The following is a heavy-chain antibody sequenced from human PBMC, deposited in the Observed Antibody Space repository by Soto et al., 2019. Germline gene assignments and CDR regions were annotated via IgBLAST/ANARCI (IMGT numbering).Heavy chain of an antibody. Sequence: SQTLSLPCSISGNSVSSNSADWNWIRQSPSRGLEWLGRTYYRSKWYNDYAVSVKSRITINPDTSKNQFSLQLNSVTPEDTAVYYCARGSPAALNWFDPWGQGTLVTVSS. CDR2: TYYRSKWYN. CDR1: GNSVSSNSAD. D-gene: IGHD2-2*01. CDR3: ARGSPAALNWFDP. V-gene: IGHV6-1*01. J-gene: IGHJ5*02.